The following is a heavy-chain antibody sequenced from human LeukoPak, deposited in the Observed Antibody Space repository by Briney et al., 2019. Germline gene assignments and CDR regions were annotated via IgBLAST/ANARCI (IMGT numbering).Heavy chain of an antibody. J-gene: IGHJ5*02. D-gene: IGHD3-9*01. CDR2: ISAYNGNT. V-gene: IGHV1-18*01. CDR3: AREEGYYDILTGYQNWFDP. CDR1: GYTFTSYG. Sequence: ASVEVSCKASGYTFTSYGISWVRQAPGQGLEWMGWISAYNGNTNYAQKLQGRVTMTTDTSTSTAYMELRSLRSDDTAVYYCAREEGYYDILTGYQNWFDPWGQGTLVTVSS.